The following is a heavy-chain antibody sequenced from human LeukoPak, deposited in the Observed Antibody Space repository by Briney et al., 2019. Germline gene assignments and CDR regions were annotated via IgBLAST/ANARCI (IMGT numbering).Heavy chain of an antibody. CDR2: ITGSGGST. D-gene: IGHD2-2*01. Sequence: GGSLRLSCAASGFTFSSYAMSWVRQAPGKWLEWVSAITGSGGSTYYADSVKGRFTISRDNSKNTLYLQMNSLRAEETAVYYCAIPIVVVPAAKNGNAFDIWGQGTTVTVSS. V-gene: IGHV3-23*01. CDR1: GFTFSSYA. CDR3: AIPIVVVPAAKNGNAFDI. J-gene: IGHJ3*02.